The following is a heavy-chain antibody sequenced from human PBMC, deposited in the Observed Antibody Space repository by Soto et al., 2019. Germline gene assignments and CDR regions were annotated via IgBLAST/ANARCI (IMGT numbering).Heavy chain of an antibody. V-gene: IGHV4-59*08. J-gene: IGHJ5*02. CDR3: ARHGRDEAQSPNSWFDP. Sequence: SETLSLTCTVSGVSVSSYHWCWIRQPPGKGLEWIGYISYSGSPNYNPSLKSRVSMSVDTSKNQFSLNLSSVTAADAAVYYCARHGRDEAQSPNSWFDPWGQGALVTVSS. CDR2: ISYSGSP. CDR1: GVSVSSYH.